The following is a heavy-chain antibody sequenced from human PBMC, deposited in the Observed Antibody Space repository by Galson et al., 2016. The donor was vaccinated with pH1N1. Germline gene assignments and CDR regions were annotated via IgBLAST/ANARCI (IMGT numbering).Heavy chain of an antibody. Sequence: SLRLSCAASEFLVTDKYMSWVRQAAGKRPEWVSIIYPRGDAYYADFVEGRFTISRDTSKNMLFLHMSHLRADDTALYNCVFNTVPNGADHWGQGTLVTVSS. CDR1: EFLVTDKY. D-gene: IGHD4-17*01. V-gene: IGHV3-53*01. CDR3: VFNTVPNGADH. CDR2: IYPRGDA. J-gene: IGHJ5*02.